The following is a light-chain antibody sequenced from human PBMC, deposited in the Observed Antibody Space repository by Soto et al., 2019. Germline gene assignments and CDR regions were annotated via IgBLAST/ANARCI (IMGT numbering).Light chain of an antibody. J-gene: IGLJ2*01. CDR2: EVS. Sequence: QSALTQPPSASGSPGQSVTISCTGTSSDVGGYNYVSWYQQHPGKAPKLMIYEVSKRPSGVPDRFSGSKSGNTASLTVSGLQAEEEADYYCSSYAGSPHVVFGGGTKLTVL. CDR3: SSYAGSPHVV. CDR1: SSDVGGYNY. V-gene: IGLV2-8*01.